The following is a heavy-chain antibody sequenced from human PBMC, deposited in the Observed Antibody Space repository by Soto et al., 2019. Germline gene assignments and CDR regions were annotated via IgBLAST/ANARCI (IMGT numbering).Heavy chain of an antibody. CDR1: GFTFDDFS. CDR3: AKEKHDASWTAFDY. J-gene: IGHJ4*02. D-gene: IGHD2-2*01. Sequence: EVQLVESGGAVVQPGGSLRLSCAASGFTFDDFSMHWVRQAPGKGLEWVSLIGRDGIYTYYADSVKGRFTISRDNSKNSLYLQMNSLRTEDTAFSFCAKEKHDASWTAFDYWGQGTLVTVSS. CDR2: IGRDGIYT. V-gene: IGHV3-43*01.